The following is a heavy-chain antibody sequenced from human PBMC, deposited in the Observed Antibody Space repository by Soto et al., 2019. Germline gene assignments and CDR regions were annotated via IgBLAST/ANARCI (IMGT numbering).Heavy chain of an antibody. J-gene: IGHJ4*02. CDR2: IYYSGST. D-gene: IGHD4-17*01. CDR3: ARDVSGDYVHFDY. CDR1: GGSISSYY. Sequence: SETLSLTCTVSGGSISSYYWSWIRQPPGKGLEWIGYIYYSGSTNYNPSLKSRVTISVDTSKNQFSLKLSSVTAADTAVYYCARDVSGDYVHFDYWGQGTLVTVSS. V-gene: IGHV4-59*01.